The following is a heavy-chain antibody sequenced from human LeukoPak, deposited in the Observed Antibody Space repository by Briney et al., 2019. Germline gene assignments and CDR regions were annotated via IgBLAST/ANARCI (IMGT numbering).Heavy chain of an antibody. CDR1: GFTFGDYA. Sequence: GGSLRLSCTASGFTFGDYAMSWVRQAPGKGLEWVGFIRSKAYGGTTEYVASVKGRFTISRDDSKSIAYLQMNSLKTEDTAVYYCTLGSGWTDDAFDIWGQGTMVTVSS. J-gene: IGHJ3*02. V-gene: IGHV3-49*04. CDR3: TLGSGWTDDAFDI. CDR2: IRSKAYGGTT. D-gene: IGHD6-19*01.